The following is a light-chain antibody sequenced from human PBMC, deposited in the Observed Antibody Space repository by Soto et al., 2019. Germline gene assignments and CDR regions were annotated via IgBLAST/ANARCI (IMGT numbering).Light chain of an antibody. CDR1: QSVTRSY. CDR2: GAA. J-gene: IGKJ3*01. V-gene: IGKV3-20*01. Sequence: EIVLTQSPGTLSLSPGESATLSCRASQSVTRSYLAWNQQKPGLPPRLLIFGAASRATGIPDRFSGNGSGTDFTLTINRLDPEDFAVYYCQHYGTSQFTFGPGTKVDFK. CDR3: QHYGTSQFT.